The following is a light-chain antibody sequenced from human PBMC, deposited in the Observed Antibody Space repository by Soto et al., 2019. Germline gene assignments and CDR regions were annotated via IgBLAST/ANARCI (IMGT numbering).Light chain of an antibody. V-gene: IGLV3-21*02. J-gene: IGLJ2*01. Sequence: SYELTQPPSVSVAPGQTATITCGGDNIGSKIVHWYQHNPGQAPVLVVHDDDDRPSGIPERFSGSNSGQTATLTISRVEAGDEADYYCQVWVGPSERIFGGGTKLTV. CDR2: DDD. CDR3: QVWVGPSERI. CDR1: NIGSKI.